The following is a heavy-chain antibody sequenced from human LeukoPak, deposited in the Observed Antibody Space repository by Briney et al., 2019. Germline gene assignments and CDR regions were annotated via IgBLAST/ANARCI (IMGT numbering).Heavy chain of an antibody. CDR3: ATGIGLTVAFDI. CDR2: FDPEDGET. D-gene: IGHD4/OR15-4a*01. CDR1: GYTFTSYY. V-gene: IGHV1-24*01. J-gene: IGHJ3*02. Sequence: ASVKVSCKASGYTFTSYYMHWVRQAPGQGLEWMGGFDPEDGETIYAQKFQGRVTMTEDTSTDTAYMELSSLRSEDTAVYYCATGIGLTVAFDIWGQGTMVTVSS.